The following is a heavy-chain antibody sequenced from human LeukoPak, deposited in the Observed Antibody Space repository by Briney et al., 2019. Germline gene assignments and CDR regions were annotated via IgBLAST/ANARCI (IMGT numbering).Heavy chain of an antibody. D-gene: IGHD5-24*01. CDR1: GFTVSGTY. V-gene: IGHV3-53*01. CDR3: ARNPPGMATIG. J-gene: IGHJ4*02. Sequence: PGGSLRLSCAASGFTVSGTYLSGVRRAQGRGLEWVSVIYSGGSTYCADSVKGRFTISRDNSKNTLYLQMNSLRAEDTAVYYCARNPPGMATIGWGQGTLVTVSS. CDR2: IYSGGST.